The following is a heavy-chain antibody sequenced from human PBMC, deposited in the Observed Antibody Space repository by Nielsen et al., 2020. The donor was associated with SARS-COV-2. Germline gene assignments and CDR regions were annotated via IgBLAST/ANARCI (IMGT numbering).Heavy chain of an antibody. CDR3: ARRGGSEIYFDY. J-gene: IGHJ4*02. D-gene: IGHD1-26*01. V-gene: IGHV4-61*02. Sequence: SETLSLTCTVSGGSISSGSYYWSWIRQPAGKGLEWIGRIYTSGSTNYNPSLKSRVTISVDTSKNQFSLKLSSVTAADTAVYYCARRGGSEIYFDYWGQGTLVTVSS. CDR2: IYTSGST. CDR1: GGSISSGSYY.